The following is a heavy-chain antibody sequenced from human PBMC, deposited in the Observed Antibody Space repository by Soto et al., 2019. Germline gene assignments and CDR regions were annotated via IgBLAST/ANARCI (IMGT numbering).Heavy chain of an antibody. CDR2: ISYDGNSQ. CDR3: ARALSYGNI. D-gene: IGHD5-18*01. CDR1: GFTLSSYS. J-gene: IGHJ3*02. V-gene: IGHV3-30-3*01. Sequence: PGGSLRLSCVASGFTLSSYSIHWVRQAPGKGLDWVAVISYDGNSQFYGDSVKGRFIVSRDNSRNTLYLQLNNLRAEDTAVYYCARALSYGNIWGQGTMVTVSS.